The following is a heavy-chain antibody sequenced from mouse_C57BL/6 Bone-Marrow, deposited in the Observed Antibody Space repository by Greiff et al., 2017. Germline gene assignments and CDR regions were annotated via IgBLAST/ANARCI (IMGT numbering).Heavy chain of an antibody. Sequence: QVQLQQSGAELARPGASVKLSCKASGYTFTSYGISWVKQRTGQGLEWIGEIYPRSGNTYYNGKFKGKATLTADKSSSTAYMELRSLTSEDSAVYFCARWGTTVVATDYYAMDYWGQGTSVTVSS. CDR1: GYTFTSYG. J-gene: IGHJ4*01. CDR3: ARWGTTVVATDYYAMDY. V-gene: IGHV1-81*01. CDR2: IYPRSGNT. D-gene: IGHD1-1*01.